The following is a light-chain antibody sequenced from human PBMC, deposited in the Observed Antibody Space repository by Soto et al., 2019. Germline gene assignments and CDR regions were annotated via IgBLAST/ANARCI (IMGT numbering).Light chain of an antibody. J-gene: IGKJ4*01. CDR3: QQRSNWPLT. Sequence: EVVLAQPPATLSLSPGERATLSCTASESVSTYLAWYQQKPGQSPRLLIYDTSRRATGIPARFSGSGSGTDFSLTISSLEPEDFVVYYCQQRSNWPLTFGGGTKVEIK. CDR1: ESVSTY. CDR2: DTS. V-gene: IGKV3-11*01.